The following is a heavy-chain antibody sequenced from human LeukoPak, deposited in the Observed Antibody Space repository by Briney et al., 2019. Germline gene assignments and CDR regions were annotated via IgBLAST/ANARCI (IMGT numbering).Heavy chain of an antibody. Sequence: ASVKASCKASGYTFTSYGISWVRQAPGQGLEWMGWISAYNGNTNYAQKLQGRVTMTRNTSISTAYMELSSLRSEDTAVYYCARMNTIGSGSYNWFDPWGQGTLVTVSS. CDR2: ISAYNGNT. CDR1: GYTFTSYG. CDR3: ARMNTIGSGSYNWFDP. J-gene: IGHJ5*02. V-gene: IGHV1-18*01. D-gene: IGHD3-10*01.